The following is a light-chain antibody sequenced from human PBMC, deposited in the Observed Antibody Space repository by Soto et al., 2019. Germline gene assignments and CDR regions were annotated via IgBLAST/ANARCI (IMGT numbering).Light chain of an antibody. CDR2: EVS. Sequence: QSALTQPASVSGSPGQSITISCTGTSSDVGSYNLVSWYQQHPGKAPKLMIYEVSKRPSGVSNRFSGSKSGNTASLTISGLQAEDEADYSCCSYAAVKGYVFGTGTKLTVL. J-gene: IGLJ1*01. CDR3: CSYAAVKGYV. CDR1: SSDVGSYNL. V-gene: IGLV2-23*02.